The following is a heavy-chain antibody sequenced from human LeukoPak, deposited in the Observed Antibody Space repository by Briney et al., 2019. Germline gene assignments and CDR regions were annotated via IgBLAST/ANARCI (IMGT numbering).Heavy chain of an antibody. Sequence: SETLSLTCTVSSASISTYYWSWIRQPPGKGLEWIGYIYHSGTSNYNPSLKSRVTMSVDTSKSQFSLSLSSVTSADTAVYYCAKAAKYNFGSDTYYYFDYWGQGILVTVSS. J-gene: IGHJ4*02. V-gene: IGHV4-59*01. CDR3: AKAAKYNFGSDTYYYFDY. CDR2: IYHSGTS. CDR1: SASISTYY. D-gene: IGHD3-10*01.